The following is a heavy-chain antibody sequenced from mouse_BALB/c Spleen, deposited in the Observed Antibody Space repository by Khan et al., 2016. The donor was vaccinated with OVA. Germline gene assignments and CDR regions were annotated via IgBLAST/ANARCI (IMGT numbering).Heavy chain of an antibody. CDR3: AREDDYAWYFDV. D-gene: IGHD2-4*01. J-gene: IGHJ1*01. CDR1: GYTFTSYW. CDR2: INPSTGYT. Sequence: QVQLQQSGAELAKPGASVKMSCKASGYTFTSYWMHWVKQRPGQGLEWIGYINPSTGYTEYNQKFKDKATLTADKFSSTAYMQLSSLTSEDSAVYYCAREDDYAWYFDVWGAGTTVTVSS. V-gene: IGHV1-7*01.